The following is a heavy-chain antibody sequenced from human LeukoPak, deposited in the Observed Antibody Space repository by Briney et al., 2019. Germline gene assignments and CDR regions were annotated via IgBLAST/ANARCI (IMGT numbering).Heavy chain of an antibody. Sequence: SQNLSFTCAISGDSVSSNSAAWHWIRQSPSRGLEWLGRTYYRSKWYNDYAVSVKSRITINPDTSKNQVSLQLNSVTPEDTAVYYCARDLIVVVPAAMGAYYYYYGMDVWGQGTTVTVSS. D-gene: IGHD2-2*01. V-gene: IGHV6-1*01. CDR3: ARDLIVVVPAAMGAYYYYYGMDV. CDR2: TYYRSKWYN. J-gene: IGHJ6*02. CDR1: GDSVSSNSAA.